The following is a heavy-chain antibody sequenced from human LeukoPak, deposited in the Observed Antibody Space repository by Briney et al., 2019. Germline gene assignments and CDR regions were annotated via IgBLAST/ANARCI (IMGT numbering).Heavy chain of an antibody. Sequence: GGSLRPSCVASGFTFSSYSVNWVRQAPGKGLEWVSCISSSSSYIYYADSVKGRFTISRDNAKDSLYLQMNSLRAEDTAVYYCAREYSSGWYYPGGFDYWGLGTLVTVSS. D-gene: IGHD6-19*01. CDR1: GFTFSSYS. CDR2: ISSSSSYI. CDR3: AREYSSGWYYPGGFDY. J-gene: IGHJ4*02. V-gene: IGHV3-21*01.